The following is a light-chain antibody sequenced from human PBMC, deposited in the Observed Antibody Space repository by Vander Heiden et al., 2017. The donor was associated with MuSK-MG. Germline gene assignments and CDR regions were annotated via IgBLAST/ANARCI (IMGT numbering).Light chain of an antibody. CDR3: QQSYSNLRT. J-gene: IGKJ1*01. CDR2: AAS. CDR1: QSISSY. Sequence: DIPMTQSPSSLSASVGDRVTITCRASQSISSYLNWYQQKPGKAPKLLIYAASSLQSGVPSRFSGSGSGTDFTLTISSLQPEDFATYYCQQSYSNLRTFGQGTKVEIK. V-gene: IGKV1-39*01.